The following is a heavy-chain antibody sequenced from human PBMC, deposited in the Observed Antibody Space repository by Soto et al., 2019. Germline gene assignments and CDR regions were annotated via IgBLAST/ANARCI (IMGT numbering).Heavy chain of an antibody. CDR1: GFTFSNYA. V-gene: IGHV3-30-3*01. CDR3: ASDFY. CDR2: ISYDADSK. Sequence: QVQLVESGGGVVQPGRSLRLSCAASGFTFSNYAMHWVRQAPGKGLEWVAVISYDADSKYYADSVEGRFTISRDNSKNTLYLQMNSLRAEDTAVYYCASDFYWGQGTLVTVSS. J-gene: IGHJ4*02.